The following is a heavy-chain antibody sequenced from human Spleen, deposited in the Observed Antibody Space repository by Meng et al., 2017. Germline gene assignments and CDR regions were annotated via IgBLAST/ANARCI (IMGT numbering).Heavy chain of an antibody. CDR1: GGSFSGYY. V-gene: IGHV4-34*01. J-gene: IGHJ4*02. CDR3: ARGPTTMAHDFDY. CDR2: INHSGST. D-gene: IGHD4-11*01. Sequence: QVQPQEWGAGLLKPSETLSLPCAVYGGSFSGYYWSWIRQPPGKGLEWIGEINHSGSTNYNPSLKSRVTISVDTSKNNLSLKLSSVTAADSAVYYCARGPTTMAHDFDYWGQGTLVTVSS.